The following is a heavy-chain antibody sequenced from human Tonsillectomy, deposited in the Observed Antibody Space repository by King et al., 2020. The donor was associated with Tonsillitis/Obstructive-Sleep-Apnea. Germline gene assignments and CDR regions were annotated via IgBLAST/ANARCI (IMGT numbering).Heavy chain of an antibody. CDR1: GFTFSSYD. V-gene: IGHV3-30*03. CDR3: ARDNGYIYGLIY. D-gene: IGHD5-18*01. Sequence: VQLVESGGGVVQPGRSLRLSCAASGFTFSSYDMHWVRQAPGKGLEWVALISYDGSNKYYVDSVKGRFTISRDNSKNTLYLQMNSLRAEDTAVYYCARDNGYIYGLIYWGQGTLVTVSS. J-gene: IGHJ4*02. CDR2: ISYDGSNK.